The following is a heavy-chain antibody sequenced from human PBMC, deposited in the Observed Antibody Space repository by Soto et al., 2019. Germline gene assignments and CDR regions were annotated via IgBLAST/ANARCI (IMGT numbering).Heavy chain of an antibody. D-gene: IGHD2-21*02. V-gene: IGHV1-69*01. CDR3: ATGGHNDGDNFSQGMDI. J-gene: IGHJ6*02. Sequence: QVQVVQSGAEVKKTGSSVKFSCKVSGGIFTNNAISWVRQAPGQGLEWLGGVIPLFGTAYYAQIFRVRLRISADGVSTTAYMELSGLKSADTAVYFCATGGHNDGDNFSQGMDIWGQGTTVTVS. CDR1: GGIFTNNA. CDR2: VIPLFGTA.